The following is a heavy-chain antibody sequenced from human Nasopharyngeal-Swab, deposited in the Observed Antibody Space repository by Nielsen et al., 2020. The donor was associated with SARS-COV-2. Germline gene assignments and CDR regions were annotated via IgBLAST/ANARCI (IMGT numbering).Heavy chain of an antibody. D-gene: IGHD3-10*01. CDR3: ARGRVQYGSGSYYGMDV. CDR2: INHIGST. V-gene: IGHV4-34*01. Sequence: SETLSLTCAVSGGSFIVYYCSWIRQPPGKWLEWIGEINHIGSTNYNPYLMARVTISVDTSKNQFSLKLRSGAAADTAVYYCARGRVQYGSGSYYGMDVWGQGTTVTVSS. CDR1: GGSFIVYY. J-gene: IGHJ6*02.